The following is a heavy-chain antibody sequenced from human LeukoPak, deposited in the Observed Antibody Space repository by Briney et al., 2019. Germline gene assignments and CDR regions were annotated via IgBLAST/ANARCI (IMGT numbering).Heavy chain of an antibody. Sequence: SETLSLTCTFSGAPISTGGYYWTWIRQSPGEGLEWIGYICYTGSVDYNPSLKGRLVMSLDTSKNQFSLKLNSVTAADTAVYYCARDQAYYFGSETSTLDVWGQGTAVTVSS. CDR2: ICYTGSV. CDR1: GAPISTGGYY. J-gene: IGHJ6*02. CDR3: ARDQAYYFGSETSTLDV. D-gene: IGHD3-10*01. V-gene: IGHV4-31*03.